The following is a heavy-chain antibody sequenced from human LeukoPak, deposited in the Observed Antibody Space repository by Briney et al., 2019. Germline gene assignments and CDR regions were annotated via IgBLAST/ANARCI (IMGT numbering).Heavy chain of an antibody. D-gene: IGHD6-19*01. CDR1: GYSITSYW. Sequence: GESLKISCKGSGYSITSYWNGLRRQMPGKRLEWMGIIYPGDSDTRYSPSFQGQVTISADKSISTAYLQWSSLKASDTAMYYCARTDSWYSSGWYWFDPWGQGTLVTVSS. J-gene: IGHJ5*02. CDR3: ARTDSWYSSGWYWFDP. CDR2: IYPGDSDT. V-gene: IGHV5-51*01.